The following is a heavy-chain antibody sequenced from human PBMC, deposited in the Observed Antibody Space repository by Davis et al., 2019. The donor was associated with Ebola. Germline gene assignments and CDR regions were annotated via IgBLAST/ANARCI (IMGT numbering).Heavy chain of an antibody. CDR1: RGSISGYS. J-gene: IGHJ4*02. D-gene: IGHD2-2*01. CDR3: ARGPERVHQVPAAPIVGDY. CDR2: INHSGST. Sequence: PSETLSLTCIVSRGSISGYSWSWIRQPPGKGLEWIGEINHSGSTNYNPSLKSRVTISVDTSKNQFSLKLSSVTAADTAVYYCARGPERVHQVPAAPIVGDYWGQGTLVTVSS. V-gene: IGHV4-34*01.